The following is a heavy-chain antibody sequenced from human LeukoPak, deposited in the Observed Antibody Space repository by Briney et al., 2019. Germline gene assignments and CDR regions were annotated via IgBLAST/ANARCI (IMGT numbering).Heavy chain of an antibody. CDR1: GYTFTSYY. Sequence: AASAKVSCKASGYTFTSYYMHWVRQAPGQGLEWMGIINPSGGSTSYAQKFQGRVTMTRDMSTSTVYMELSSLRSEDTAVYYCARGPSQWLVRGAFDIWGQGSMVTVSS. V-gene: IGHV1-46*01. CDR3: ARGPSQWLVRGAFDI. D-gene: IGHD6-19*01. CDR2: INPSGGST. J-gene: IGHJ3*02.